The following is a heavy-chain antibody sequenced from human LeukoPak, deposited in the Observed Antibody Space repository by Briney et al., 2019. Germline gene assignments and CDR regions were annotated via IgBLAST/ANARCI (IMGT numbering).Heavy chain of an antibody. V-gene: IGHV3-30*02. Sequence: GGSLRLPCAASGFTFSSYGMHWVRQAPGKGLEWVAFIRYDGSNKYYADSVKGRFTISRDNSKNTLYLQMNSLRAEDTAVYYCAKASSGYDEYNWFDPWGQGTLVTVSS. CDR2: IRYDGSNK. D-gene: IGHD5-12*01. CDR3: AKASSGYDEYNWFDP. CDR1: GFTFSSYG. J-gene: IGHJ5*02.